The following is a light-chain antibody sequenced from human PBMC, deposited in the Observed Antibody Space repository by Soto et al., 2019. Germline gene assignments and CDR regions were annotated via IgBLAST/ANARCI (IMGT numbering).Light chain of an antibody. CDR1: QSVSSN. CDR3: QQYNYWPPS. CDR2: GTS. Sequence: EVVMTQSPATLSVSPGERATLSCRVSQSVSSNLAWYQQKPGQAPRLLIHGTSTRATGVPARFSGSGSGTESTLIISSLQSEDFAVYYCQQYNYWPPSFGHGTKVDIK. V-gene: IGKV3-15*01. J-gene: IGKJ3*01.